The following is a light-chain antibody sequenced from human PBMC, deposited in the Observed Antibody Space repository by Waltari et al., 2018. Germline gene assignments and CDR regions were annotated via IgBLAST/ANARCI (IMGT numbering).Light chain of an antibody. CDR1: QGISTS. CDR3: QQLNSYPYT. Sequence: DIQLTQSPSFLSASVGDRVTITCRASQGISTSLLWYQQKPGKAPNLLIYEAATLQSGVPSRFSGSGSGTEFALTISSLQPEDFATYYCQQLNSYPYTFGQGTRLEIK. J-gene: IGKJ2*01. V-gene: IGKV1-9*01. CDR2: EAA.